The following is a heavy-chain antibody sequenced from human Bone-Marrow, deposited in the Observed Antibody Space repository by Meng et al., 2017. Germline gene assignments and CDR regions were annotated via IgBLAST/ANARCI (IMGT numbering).Heavy chain of an antibody. D-gene: IGHD5-12*01. CDR3: ARTLGYGYFDY. Sequence: GSLRLSCTVSRYSISSGYYWGWIRRSPEKGLEYIGTINHSGSTYYNPSLKIRVTISVDTSKNQFSLKLTSVNAADTAVYYCARTLGYGYFDYWGQGTLVTVSS. CDR1: RYSISSGYY. CDR2: INHSGST. V-gene: IGHV4-38-2*02. J-gene: IGHJ4*02.